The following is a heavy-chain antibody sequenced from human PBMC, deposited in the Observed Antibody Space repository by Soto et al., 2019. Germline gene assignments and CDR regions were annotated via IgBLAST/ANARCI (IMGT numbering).Heavy chain of an antibody. D-gene: IGHD6-6*01. Sequence: GGSLRLSCAASGFTFSVYWMSWVRQAPGKGLEWVANIKQDGTEIDQVGSLKGRFTISRDNAKNSVYLQMNSLRVEDTAVYFCARIGYSSSSFDYWGRGTLVTVSS. CDR3: ARIGYSSSSFDY. CDR1: GFTFSVYW. V-gene: IGHV3-7*05. J-gene: IGHJ4*02. CDR2: IKQDGTEI.